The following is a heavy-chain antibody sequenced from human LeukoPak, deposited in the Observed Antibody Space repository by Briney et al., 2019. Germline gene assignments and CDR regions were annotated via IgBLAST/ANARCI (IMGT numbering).Heavy chain of an antibody. V-gene: IGHV4-38-2*02. CDR1: GYAINIDYS. J-gene: IGHJ5*02. CDR3: ARVPGVYFDFSIGFGSGWFDP. D-gene: IGHD3-3*01. CDR2: ISPNGIT. Sequence: KASETLSLTCFVSGYAINIDYSWGWIRQSPGKGLEWIGVISPNGITYYNPSLRGRVTISEDTSKNQLSLKLRSMTATDTAMYYCARVPGVYFDFSIGFGSGWFDPWGQGILVTVSS.